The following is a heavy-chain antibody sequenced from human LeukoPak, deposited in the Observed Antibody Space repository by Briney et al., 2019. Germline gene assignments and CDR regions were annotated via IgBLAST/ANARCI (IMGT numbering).Heavy chain of an antibody. Sequence: SPSETLSLTCSVSGDSISSGYYWGWIRQPPGKGLEWIGSMYHTGRTDDNPSLKSRVTMSVDTSKNQFSLRLSSVTAADTSVYYCATYGATSSYYYHFYMDVWGKGTTVTVSS. CDR3: ATYGATSSYYYHFYMDV. D-gene: IGHD4/OR15-4a*01. V-gene: IGHV4-38-2*02. J-gene: IGHJ6*03. CDR2: MYHTGRT. CDR1: GDSISSGYY.